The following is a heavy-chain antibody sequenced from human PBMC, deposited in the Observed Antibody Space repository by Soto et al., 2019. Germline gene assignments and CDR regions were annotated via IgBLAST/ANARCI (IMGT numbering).Heavy chain of an antibody. CDR1: GFTFSSYW. D-gene: IGHD6-19*01. Sequence: GGSLRLSCAASGFTFSSYWMSWVRQAPGKGLEWVANIKQDGSEKYYVDSVKGRFTISRDNAKNSLYLQMNSLRAEDTAVYYCARRQWLDNYYYGMDVWGQGTTVTVSS. CDR2: IKQDGSEK. V-gene: IGHV3-7*05. J-gene: IGHJ6*02. CDR3: ARRQWLDNYYYGMDV.